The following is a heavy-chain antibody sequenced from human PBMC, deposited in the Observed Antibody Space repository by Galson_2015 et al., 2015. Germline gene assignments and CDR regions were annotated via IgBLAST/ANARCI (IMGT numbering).Heavy chain of an antibody. Sequence: SVKVSCKVSGYSLSELSIHWVRQAPGIGLEWMGGFDPENGETIYPQNFQGRVTMTADTSTDTAYMELSSLRSEDTAVYYCASLGETASYFNYWGQGTLVTVSS. CDR2: FDPENGET. CDR1: GYSLSELS. CDR3: ASLGETASYFNY. D-gene: IGHD1-26*01. J-gene: IGHJ4*02. V-gene: IGHV1-24*01.